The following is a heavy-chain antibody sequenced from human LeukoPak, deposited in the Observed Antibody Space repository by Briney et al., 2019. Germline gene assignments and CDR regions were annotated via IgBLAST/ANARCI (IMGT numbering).Heavy chain of an antibody. CDR2: IYHSGST. J-gene: IGHJ4*02. V-gene: IGHV4-30-2*01. CDR1: GGSLSSGNYY. D-gene: IGHD4-17*01. Sequence: SETLSLTCTVSGGSLSSGNYYWSWIRQPPGKGLEWIGYIYHSGSTYYNPSLKSRVTISVDRSKNQFSLKLSSVTAADTAVYYCARVPSYYGDYVDYWGQGTLVTVSS. CDR3: ARVPSYYGDYVDY.